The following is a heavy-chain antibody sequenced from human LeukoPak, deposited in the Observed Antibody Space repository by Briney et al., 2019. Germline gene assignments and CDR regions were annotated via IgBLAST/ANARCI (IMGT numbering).Heavy chain of an antibody. J-gene: IGHJ3*02. V-gene: IGHV3-48*03. CDR3: ARDNPGLEAFDI. D-gene: IGHD1-14*01. CDR1: GFTFSSYE. CDR2: ISSSGSTI. Sequence: PGGSLRLSCAASGFTFSSYEMNWVRQAPGKGLEWVSYISSSGSTIYYADSVKGRFTISRDNAKNSLYLQMNSLRTEDTAVYYCARDNPGLEAFDIWGQGTMVTVSS.